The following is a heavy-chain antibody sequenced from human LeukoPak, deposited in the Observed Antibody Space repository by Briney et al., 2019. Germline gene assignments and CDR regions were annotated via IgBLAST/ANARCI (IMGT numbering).Heavy chain of an antibody. J-gene: IGHJ1*01. CDR1: GSRFTNYW. D-gene: IGHD2-2*01. V-gene: IGHV5-51*01. CDR2: IYPGDSDT. Sequence: GESLRISCQVFGSRFTNYWIGWVRQIPEKGLEWMGIIYPGDSDTRYSPSFQGQVTISTDKSLNTAYLQWSSLKASDTAMYYCARHPRYCSSTSCYRGYFQHWGQGTLVTVSS. CDR3: ARHPRYCSSTSCYRGYFQH.